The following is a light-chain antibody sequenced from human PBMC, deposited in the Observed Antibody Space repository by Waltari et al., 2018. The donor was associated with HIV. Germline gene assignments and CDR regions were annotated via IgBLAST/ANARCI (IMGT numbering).Light chain of an antibody. CDR3: HQYDRSPST. V-gene: IGKV3-20*01. Sequence: IVLTQSPGTLSLSPRQRSTLSCRASPNLRSTYLAWYHDKSGHAPRLLIFGATSRATGIPDRFWGSGSGTDFTLTINRLEPEDFAVYYCHQYDRSPSTFGQGTRLEI. CDR1: PNLRSTY. CDR2: GAT. J-gene: IGKJ5*01.